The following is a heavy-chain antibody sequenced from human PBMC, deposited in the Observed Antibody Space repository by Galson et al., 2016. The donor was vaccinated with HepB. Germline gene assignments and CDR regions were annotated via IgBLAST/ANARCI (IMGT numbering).Heavy chain of an antibody. Sequence: SLRLSCAASGFIFTSYGMYWVRQSPGKALESVAVIWFDGGDPYYADSVKGRFTISREDSKNTVYLQLDSLTVEDTAVYYCARDGWFLRSHDYWGQGSLVSVSS. D-gene: IGHD2-15*01. CDR2: IWFDGGDP. CDR3: ARDGWFLRSHDY. J-gene: IGHJ4*02. CDR1: GFIFTSYG. V-gene: IGHV3-33*01.